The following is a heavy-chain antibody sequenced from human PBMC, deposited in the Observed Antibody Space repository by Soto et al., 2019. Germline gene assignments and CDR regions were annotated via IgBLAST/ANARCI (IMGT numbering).Heavy chain of an antibody. D-gene: IGHD3-3*01. CDR2: IIPIFGTA. CDR3: ARSQERITIFGVVINWFDP. CDR1: GGTFSSYA. V-gene: IGHV1-69*13. J-gene: IGHJ5*02. Sequence: SVKVSCKASGGTFSSYAISWVRQAPGQGLEWMGGIIPIFGTANYAQRFQGRVTITADESTSTAYMELSSLRSEDTAVYYCARSQERITIFGVVINWFDPWGQGTLVTVSS.